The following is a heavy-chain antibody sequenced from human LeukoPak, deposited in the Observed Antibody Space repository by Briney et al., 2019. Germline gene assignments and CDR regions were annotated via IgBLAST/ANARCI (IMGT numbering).Heavy chain of an antibody. Sequence: GTLRLSSAPSVFTPSSYAVSPVPEAPGKGVGWGSAISSSVGGTYYADSVKGRSTISRDNSKNTLQLQMNSLRAEDTAVYYCAKDLVPSVFPDNVWAGYRTDYWGQGTLVTVSS. CDR2: ISSSVGGT. CDR3: AKDLVPSVFPDNVWAGYRTDY. CDR1: VFTPSSYA. V-gene: IGHV3-23*01. J-gene: IGHJ4*02. D-gene: IGHD3-16*02.